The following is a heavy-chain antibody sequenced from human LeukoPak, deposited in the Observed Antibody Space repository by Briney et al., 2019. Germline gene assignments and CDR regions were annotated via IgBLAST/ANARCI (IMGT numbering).Heavy chain of an antibody. J-gene: IGHJ4*02. D-gene: IGHD1-1*01. CDR2: IYYSGST. V-gene: IGHV4-59*08. CDR3: ARPNWNQRIDY. CDR1: GGSISSYY. Sequence: PSETLSLTCTVSGGSISSYYWSWIRQPPGKGLEWIGYIYYSGSTNYNPSLKSRVTISVDTSKNQFSLKLSSVTAADTAVYYCARPNWNQRIDYWGQGTLVTVSS.